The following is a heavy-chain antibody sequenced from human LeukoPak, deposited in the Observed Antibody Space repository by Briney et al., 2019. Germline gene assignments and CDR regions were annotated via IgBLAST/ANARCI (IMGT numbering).Heavy chain of an antibody. D-gene: IGHD6-19*01. Sequence: GGSLRLSCAASGFTFSSYSMNWVRQAPGKGLEWVSSISSSSSYVYYADSVKGRFTISRDNAKNSLYLQMNSLRAEDTAVYYCARTYSSGWFFDYWGQGTLVTVSS. CDR3: ARTYSSGWFFDY. V-gene: IGHV3-21*01. CDR2: ISSSSSYV. CDR1: GFTFSSYS. J-gene: IGHJ4*02.